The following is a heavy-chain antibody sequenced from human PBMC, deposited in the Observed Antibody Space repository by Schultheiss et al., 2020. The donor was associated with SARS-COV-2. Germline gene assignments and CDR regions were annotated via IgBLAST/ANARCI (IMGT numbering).Heavy chain of an antibody. Sequence: SETLSLTCTVSGGSISSYYWSWIRQPAGKGLEWIGRIYTSGSTNYNPSLKSRVTMSVDTSKNQFSLKLSSVTAADTAVYYCARAVAAADYEEYYYYGMDVWGQGTTVTVSS. J-gene: IGHJ6*02. V-gene: IGHV4-4*07. CDR3: ARAVAAADYEEYYYYGMDV. CDR1: GGSISSYY. CDR2: IYTSGST. D-gene: IGHD6-13*01.